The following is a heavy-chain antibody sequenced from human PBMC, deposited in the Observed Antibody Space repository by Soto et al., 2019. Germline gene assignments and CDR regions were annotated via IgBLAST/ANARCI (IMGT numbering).Heavy chain of an antibody. CDR2: INSDGSDS. V-gene: IGHV3-74*01. CDR3: ARDRGNLWLAYGGIDY. D-gene: IGHD6-19*01. Sequence: PGGSLRLSCAASGFTFSSSWMHWVRQAPGKGLVWVSRINSDGSDSNYADSVKGRFTISRDNAKNTVYLQMNSLRAEDTGVYYCARDRGNLWLAYGGIDYWGLGTLVT. J-gene: IGHJ4*02. CDR1: GFTFSSSW.